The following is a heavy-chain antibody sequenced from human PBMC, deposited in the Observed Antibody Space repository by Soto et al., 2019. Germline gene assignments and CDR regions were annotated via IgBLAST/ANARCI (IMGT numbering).Heavy chain of an antibody. CDR2: ISHSGSP. D-gene: IGHD2-8*01. V-gene: IGHV4-30-2*06. J-gene: IGHJ5*02. CDR3: TRGVLA. Sequence: QVQLRESASRVVRPSQTLSVTCSVSGGSVSSGGYSWSWIRQSPGKGLEWIGFISHSGSPDYNPSLKSRVTISVDKSKTQISLELSSVTAADTAVYYCTRGVLAWGPGTLVTVSS. CDR1: GGSVSSGGYS.